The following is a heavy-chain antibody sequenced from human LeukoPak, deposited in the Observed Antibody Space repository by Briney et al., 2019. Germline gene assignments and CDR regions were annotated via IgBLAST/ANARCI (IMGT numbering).Heavy chain of an antibody. CDR1: GGTFSSYA. CDR3: ARDAPGWLHS. J-gene: IGHJ4*02. D-gene: IGHD5-24*01. Sequence: SVKVSCKASGGTFSSYAISWVRQAPGQGLEWMGGIIPIFGTANYAQKFQGRVTITTDVSTSTAYMELSSLRSEDTAVYYCARDAPGWLHSWGQGTLVTVSS. CDR2: IIPIFGTA. V-gene: IGHV1-69*05.